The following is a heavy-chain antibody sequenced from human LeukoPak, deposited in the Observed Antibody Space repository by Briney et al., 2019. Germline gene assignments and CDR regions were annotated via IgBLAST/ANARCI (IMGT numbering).Heavy chain of an antibody. D-gene: IGHD5-12*01. V-gene: IGHV5-51*01. CDR3: ARHRYSGSDTQGFDY. CDR2: VYPSNSET. Sequence: PGESLKLSCKGSGYRFTDYWIAWVRQMPGKGLEWMGIVYPSNSETRYSPSFQGQVTISADKSISTGYLQWSSLKASDNAMYFCARHRYSGSDTQGFDYWGQGTLVTVSS. CDR1: GYRFTDYW. J-gene: IGHJ4*02.